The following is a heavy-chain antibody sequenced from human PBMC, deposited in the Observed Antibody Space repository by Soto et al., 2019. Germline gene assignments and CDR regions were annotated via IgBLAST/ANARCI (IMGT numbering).Heavy chain of an antibody. J-gene: IGHJ4*02. CDR1: GYTFTSYA. D-gene: IGHD1-26*01. CDR3: VRDDFGLGIDY. V-gene: IGHV1-3*01. Sequence: ASVKVSCKASGYTFTSYAMHWVRQAPGQRLEWMGWINAGNGNTKYSQKFQGRVTITRNTFASTAYMELSSLRAEDTAVYYCVRDDFGLGIDYWGLGTLVTVSS. CDR2: INAGNGNT.